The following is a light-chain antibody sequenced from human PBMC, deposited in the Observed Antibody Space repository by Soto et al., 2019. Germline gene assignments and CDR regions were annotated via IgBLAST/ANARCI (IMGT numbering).Light chain of an antibody. CDR3: QQSYRTPHT. Sequence: EIVMTQSPATLSVSPGDRVTLSCRASQSVRTNSAWYQQKPGQAPRLLIYGASTRATGIPARFSGSGSGTEFTLTISSLQSEDFATYYCQQSYRTPHTFGQGTKLETK. V-gene: IGKV3-15*01. CDR2: GAS. J-gene: IGKJ2*01. CDR1: QSVRTN.